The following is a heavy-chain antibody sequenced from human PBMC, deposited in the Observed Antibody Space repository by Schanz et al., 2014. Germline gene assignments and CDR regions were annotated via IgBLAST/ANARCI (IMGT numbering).Heavy chain of an antibody. V-gene: IGHV1-46*03. CDR1: GYTFTSYG. D-gene: IGHD3-22*01. CDR3: AGAFDSSGYYFDY. Sequence: QVQVVQSGAEVKKPGSSVKVSCKASGYTFTSYGISWVRQAPGQGLEWMGIVNPSVRSTHFAREFQGRVTVTSDTSTSTVYMELSGLRSEDTAVYYCAGAFDSSGYYFDYWGQGTLVNVSS. J-gene: IGHJ4*02. CDR2: VNPSVRST.